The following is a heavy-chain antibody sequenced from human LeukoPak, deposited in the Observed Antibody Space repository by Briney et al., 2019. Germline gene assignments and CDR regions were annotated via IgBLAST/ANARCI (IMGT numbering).Heavy chain of an antibody. CDR2: INPSSGGT. CDR3: ASGFMGYDRSGYYDDAFDI. Sequence: ASVKVSCKASGYTFTGYYMHWVRQAPGQGLEWMGWINPSSGGTNYAQKFQGRVAMTRDTSISTAYMELSRLRSDDTAVYFCASGFMGYDRSGYYDDAFDIWGQGTMVTVSS. J-gene: IGHJ3*02. D-gene: IGHD3-22*01. V-gene: IGHV1-2*02. CDR1: GYTFTGYY.